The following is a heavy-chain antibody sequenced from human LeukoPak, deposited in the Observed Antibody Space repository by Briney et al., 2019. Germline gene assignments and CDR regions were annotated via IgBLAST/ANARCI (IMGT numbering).Heavy chain of an antibody. CDR2: IYHTGTS. J-gene: IGHJ5*02. CDR1: GGSLSSPTHF. D-gene: IGHD5-18*01. V-gene: IGHV4-39*01. Sequence: SETLSLTCTVSGGSLSSPTHFWGWIRQPPGKGLEWIGSIYHTGTSYYNPSLKSQLTMSVDTSKNQFSLTLHSVTAADTAVYFCARSGYAYAIDRWGQGTLVTVSS. CDR3: ARSGYAYAIDR.